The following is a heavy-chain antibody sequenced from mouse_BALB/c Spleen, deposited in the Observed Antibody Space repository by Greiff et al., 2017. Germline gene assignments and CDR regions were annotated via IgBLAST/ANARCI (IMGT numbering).Heavy chain of an antibody. J-gene: IGHJ4*01. CDR3: ARGGGDDYDGKAMDY. CDR2: ISSGGSYT. V-gene: IGHV5-6*01. D-gene: IGHD2-4*01. CDR1: GFTFSSYG. Sequence: EVMLVESGGDLVKPGGSLKLSCAASGFTFSSYGMSWVRQTPDKRLEWVATISSGGSYTYYPDSVKGRFTISRDNAKNTLYLQMSSLKSEDTAMYYCARGGGDDYDGKAMDYWGQGTSDTVSS.